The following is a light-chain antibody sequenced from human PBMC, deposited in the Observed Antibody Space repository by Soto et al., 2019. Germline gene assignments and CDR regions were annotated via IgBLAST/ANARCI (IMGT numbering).Light chain of an antibody. V-gene: IGKV1-6*01. CDR2: GVS. CDR3: QQADTFPIT. J-gene: IGKJ5*01. Sequence: IQVTQAPSSLSASVGDRVTITCRASQDIRDDLGWYQQKPGKAPKLVIYGVSHLQSGVPSRFSGSGFGTDFSLTISSLQPEDSAIYYCQQADTFPITFGQGTRLEIK. CDR1: QDIRDD.